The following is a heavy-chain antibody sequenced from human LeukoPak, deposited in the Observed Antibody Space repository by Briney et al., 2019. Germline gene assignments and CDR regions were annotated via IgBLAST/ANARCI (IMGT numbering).Heavy chain of an antibody. Sequence: AGGSLRLSCAASGFTFSSYAMSWVRQAPGKGLEWVSAISGSGGSTYYADSVKGRFTISRDNSKNTLYLQMNSLRAEDTAVYYCAKDRGSGSYFEASNWFDPWGQGTLVTVSS. V-gene: IGHV3-23*01. D-gene: IGHD1-26*01. CDR1: GFTFSSYA. CDR2: ISGSGGST. CDR3: AKDRGSGSYFEASNWFDP. J-gene: IGHJ5*02.